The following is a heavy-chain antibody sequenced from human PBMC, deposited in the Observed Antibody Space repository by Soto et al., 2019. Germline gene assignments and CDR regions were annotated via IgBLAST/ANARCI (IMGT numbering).Heavy chain of an antibody. Sequence: RLSCAASGFTFDSYGVYLALEAPAKGLEWVSGISWNSGSLGYADSVKGRFTISRDNAKNSLYLQMNSLRAEDTALYYCAKGWGSGSYYNGYYYYSGMDVWGQGTTVTVSS. J-gene: IGHJ6*02. D-gene: IGHD3-10*01. CDR1: GFTFDSYG. V-gene: IGHV3-9*01. CDR3: AKGWGSGSYYNGYYYYSGMDV. CDR2: ISWNSGSL.